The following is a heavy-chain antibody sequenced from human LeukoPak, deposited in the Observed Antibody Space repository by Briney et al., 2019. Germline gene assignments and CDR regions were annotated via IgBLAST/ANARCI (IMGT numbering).Heavy chain of an antibody. V-gene: IGHV3-23*01. CDR1: GFTFSSYA. Sequence: GGSLRLSCAASGFTFSSYAMTWVRQAPGTGLEWVSAISNSGGSTYYADSVKGRFTISRDNSKNTLYLQMNSLRAEDTAVYYCAKVLQYYYYGMDVWGQGTTVTVSS. D-gene: IGHD5-24*01. CDR2: ISNSGGST. J-gene: IGHJ6*02. CDR3: AKVLQYYYYGMDV.